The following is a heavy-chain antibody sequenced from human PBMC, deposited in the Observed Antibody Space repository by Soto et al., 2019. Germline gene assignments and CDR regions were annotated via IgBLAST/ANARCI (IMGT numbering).Heavy chain of an antibody. V-gene: IGHV3-66*01. CDR2: VYDDGTT. CDR3: ARGHYGSLPGYSDS. CDR1: GFSVRNNY. Sequence: GGSLRLSCAASGFSVRNNYLSWVRQVPGKGLEWVSVVYDDGTTYYADSVETRFIISRDNSKNIVSLQMNNLRAEDTAVYYCARGHYGSLPGYSDSWGQGTLVTVSS. J-gene: IGHJ5*02. D-gene: IGHD3-10*01.